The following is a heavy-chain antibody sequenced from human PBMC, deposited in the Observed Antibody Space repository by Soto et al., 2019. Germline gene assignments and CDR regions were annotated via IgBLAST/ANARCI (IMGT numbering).Heavy chain of an antibody. J-gene: IGHJ4*02. CDR1: GFSFNNYA. V-gene: IGHV3-23*01. Sequence: DVQLLESGGALVRPGGSLRLSCAASGFSFNNYALSWVRQAPGKGLEWVSTFSAGGRAYYAASVQGRFTIARDSSQDTVHLQISALRPEDTAVYYCAKESLPEHYGDTLFDYWGQGTRVTVSS. CDR3: AKESLPEHYGDTLFDY. CDR2: FSAGGRA. D-gene: IGHD4-17*01.